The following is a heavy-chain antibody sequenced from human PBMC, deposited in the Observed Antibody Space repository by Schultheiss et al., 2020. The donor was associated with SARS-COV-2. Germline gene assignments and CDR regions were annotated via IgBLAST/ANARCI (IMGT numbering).Heavy chain of an antibody. V-gene: IGHV4-30-4*02. CDR2: IYYSGST. J-gene: IGHJ2*01. D-gene: IGHD3-22*01. CDR1: GGSISSGDYY. CDR3: ARGQYYYDGNGFDL. Sequence: SETLSLTCTVSGGSISSGDYYWSWIRQPPGKGLEWIGFIYYSGSTYYNPSLKSRVTISVDTSKNQFSLKLSSVTAADTAVYYCARGQYYYDGNGFDLWGRGTLVTVSS.